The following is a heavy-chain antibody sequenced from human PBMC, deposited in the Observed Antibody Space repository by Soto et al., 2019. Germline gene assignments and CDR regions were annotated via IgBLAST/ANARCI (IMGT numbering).Heavy chain of an antibody. CDR2: VSSSGVTT. CDR1: GFTFTYYA. V-gene: IGHV3-23*01. D-gene: IGHD3-16*01. J-gene: IGHJ4*02. Sequence: GGSLRLSCAASGFTFTYYAMSWVRQAPGKGLEWVSTVSSSGVTTLYVDSVKGRFTISRDNSKDTLYLQMDTLRAEDTAVYFCAKSVLITSGGVMENDYWGQGTLVTVSS. CDR3: AKSVLITSGGVMENDY.